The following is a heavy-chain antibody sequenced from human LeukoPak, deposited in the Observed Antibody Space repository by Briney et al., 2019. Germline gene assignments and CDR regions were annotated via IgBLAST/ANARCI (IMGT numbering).Heavy chain of an antibody. J-gene: IGHJ3*01. D-gene: IGHD2-21*01. Sequence: PGGSLRLSCSASGFTFSSYGMHWVRQAPGKGLEWVAVIWYDGSDKYYTDSVKGRFTISRDNSKNTLYLQMNSLRAKDTATYYCARAGDAFWGQGTMVTVSS. CDR1: GFTFSSYG. CDR3: ARAGDAF. CDR2: IWYDGSDK. V-gene: IGHV3-33*08.